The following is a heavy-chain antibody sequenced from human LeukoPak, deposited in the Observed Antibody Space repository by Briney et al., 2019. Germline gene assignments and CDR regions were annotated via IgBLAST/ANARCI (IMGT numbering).Heavy chain of an antibody. Sequence: ASVKVSCKAFGYTFTSYDINWVRQATGQGLEWMGWMNPNSGNTGYAQKFQGRVTITRNTSISTAYMELSSLRSEDTAVYYCARNPWGYCTNGVCYRNAFDIWGQGTMVTVSS. J-gene: IGHJ3*02. V-gene: IGHV1-8*03. CDR3: ARNPWGYCTNGVCYRNAFDI. D-gene: IGHD2-8*01. CDR1: GYTFTSYD. CDR2: MNPNSGNT.